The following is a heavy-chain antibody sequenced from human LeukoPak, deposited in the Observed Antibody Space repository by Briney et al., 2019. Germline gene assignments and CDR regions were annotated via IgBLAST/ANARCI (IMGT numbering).Heavy chain of an antibody. Sequence: GGSLRLSCAASGFTFSSYSMSWVRQAPGKGLEWVSSISSSSSYIHSADSVKARFTITRDNAKNSLYLQMNSLRAEDTAVYYCARANDNYYYYYMDAWGKGTTVTISS. CDR1: GFTFSSYS. D-gene: IGHD3-9*01. CDR2: ISSSSSYI. J-gene: IGHJ6*03. V-gene: IGHV3-21*01. CDR3: ARANDNYYYYYMDA.